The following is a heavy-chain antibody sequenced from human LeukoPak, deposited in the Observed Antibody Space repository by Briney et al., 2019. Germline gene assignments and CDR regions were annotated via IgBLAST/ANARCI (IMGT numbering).Heavy chain of an antibody. J-gene: IGHJ4*02. CDR1: GGSFSSYY. V-gene: IGHV4-59*01. Sequence: SETLSLTCAVYGGSFSSYYWSWIRQPPGKGLEWIGYIYYSGSTNYNPSLKSRVTISVDTSKNQFSLNLKSVTAADTAVYYCARGKGYFDYWGQGTLVTVSS. CDR2: IYYSGST. CDR3: ARGKGYFDY.